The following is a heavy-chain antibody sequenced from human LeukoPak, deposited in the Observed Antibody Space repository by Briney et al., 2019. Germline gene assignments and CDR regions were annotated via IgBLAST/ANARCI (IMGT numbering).Heavy chain of an antibody. V-gene: IGHV4-34*01. J-gene: IGHJ5*01. CDR3: ARGNTGRLRVWFDS. CDR1: GGSFSGHY. CDR2: INHGGGT. Sequence: SETLSLTCAVYGGSFSGHYWIWIRQPPGKGLEWIGEINHGGGTNYNPSLKRRVTISVDTSKNQFSLNLSSVTAADTAVYYCARGNTGRLRVWFDSWGQGTLVTVSS. D-gene: IGHD3-10*01.